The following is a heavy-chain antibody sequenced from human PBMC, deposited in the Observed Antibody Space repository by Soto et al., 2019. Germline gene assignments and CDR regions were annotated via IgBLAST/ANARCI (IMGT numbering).Heavy chain of an antibody. D-gene: IGHD6-13*01. V-gene: IGHV3-15*01. Sequence: GGSLRLSCAASGFSFSNYGMHWVRQAPGKGLEWVGRIKSKTDGGTTDYAAPVKGRFTISRDDSKNTLYLQMNSLKTEDTAVYYCTTPGIAAAGTSHFCRYWGQGTLVTVSS. CDR1: GFSFSNYG. CDR2: IKSKTDGGTT. CDR3: TTPGIAAAGTSHFCRY. J-gene: IGHJ4*02.